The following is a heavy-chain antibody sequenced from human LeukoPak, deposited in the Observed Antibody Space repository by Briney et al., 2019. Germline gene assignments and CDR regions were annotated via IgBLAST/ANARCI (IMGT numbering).Heavy chain of an antibody. CDR1: GFSFSDYA. Sequence: GGSLRLSCAASGFSFSDYAMSWVRQAPGKGREWVSGISGRGASRYYEDSVKGRFTISRDNAKNTLYLQMNSLSAEDTAVYYCAKVKITMIVVVVTTNGFFDYWGQGTLVTVSS. V-gene: IGHV3-23*01. D-gene: IGHD3-22*01. J-gene: IGHJ4*02. CDR3: AKVKITMIVVVVTTNGFFDY. CDR2: ISGRGASR.